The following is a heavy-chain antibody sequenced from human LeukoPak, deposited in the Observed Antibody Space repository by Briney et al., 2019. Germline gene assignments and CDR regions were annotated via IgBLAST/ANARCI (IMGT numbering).Heavy chain of an antibody. V-gene: IGHV3-30*01. Sequence: GGSLRLSCAASGFTFSSYAMHWVRQAPGKGLEWVAVISYDGSNKYYADSVKGRFTISRDNSKNTLYLQMNSLRAEDTAVYHCARDSEDFGIDPWGQGTLVTVSS. D-gene: IGHD3-3*01. CDR2: ISYDGSNK. J-gene: IGHJ5*02. CDR3: ARDSEDFGIDP. CDR1: GFTFSSYA.